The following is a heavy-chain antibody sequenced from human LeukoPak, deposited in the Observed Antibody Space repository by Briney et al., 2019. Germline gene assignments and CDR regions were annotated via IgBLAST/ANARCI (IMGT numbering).Heavy chain of an antibody. CDR3: ARAGSGSYYLYYFDY. Sequence: GGSLRLSCAAPGFTLNGYWMNWVRQAPGKGLEWVSSISSGGTYVDYADSVKGRFTISRDNAKNSLYLQMNSLRAEDTAVFYCARAGSGSYYLYYFDYWGQGTLVTVSS. V-gene: IGHV3-21*01. CDR1: GFTLNGYW. CDR2: ISSGGTYV. J-gene: IGHJ4*02. D-gene: IGHD1-26*01.